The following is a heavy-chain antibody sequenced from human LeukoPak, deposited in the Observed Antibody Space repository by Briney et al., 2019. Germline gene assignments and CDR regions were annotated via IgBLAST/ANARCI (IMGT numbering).Heavy chain of an antibody. J-gene: IGHJ4*02. CDR3: ARVSPNTVTTLQYFDY. D-gene: IGHD4-17*01. Sequence: GGSLRLSCAASGFAFSGFGMSWVRQAPGKGLEWVATISHDSIDTHYIDSVKGRFRISRDNNEGTLDLQMNSLRAEDTAVYYCARVSPNTVTTLQYFDYWGQGTLVTVSS. CDR1: GFAFSGFG. V-gene: IGHV3-23*01. CDR2: ISHDSIDT.